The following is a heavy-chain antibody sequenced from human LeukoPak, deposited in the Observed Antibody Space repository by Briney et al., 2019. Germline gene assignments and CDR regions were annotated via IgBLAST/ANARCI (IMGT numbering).Heavy chain of an antibody. CDR1: GFTFSSYE. J-gene: IGHJ4*02. CDR3: AKDLQSGYFDWLLPTFDY. D-gene: IGHD3-9*01. V-gene: IGHV3-48*03. CDR2: ISSSGSTI. Sequence: QPGGSLRLSCAASGFTFSSYEMNWVRQAPGKGLEWVSYISSSGSTIYYADSVKGRFTISRDNSKNTLYLQMNSLRAEDTAVYYCAKDLQSGYFDWLLPTFDYWGQGTLVTVSS.